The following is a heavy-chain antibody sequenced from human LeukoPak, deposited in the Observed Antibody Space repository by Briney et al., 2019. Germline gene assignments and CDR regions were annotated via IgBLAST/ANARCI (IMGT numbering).Heavy chain of an antibody. J-gene: IGHJ4*02. CDR1: GFIFSSNY. V-gene: IGHV3-53*01. D-gene: IGHD1-26*01. Sequence: GGSLRLSCAASGFIFSSNYMTWVRQAPGKGLEWVSVIFSGGSTYYADSVKGRVTISRDNSKNTLYLQMNNLRGEGTAVYYCARVGPTRSDFDYWGQGTLVTVSS. CDR3: ARVGPTRSDFDY. CDR2: IFSGGST.